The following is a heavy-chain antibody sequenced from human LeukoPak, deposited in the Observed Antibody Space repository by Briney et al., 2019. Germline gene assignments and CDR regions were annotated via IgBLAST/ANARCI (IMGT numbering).Heavy chain of an antibody. J-gene: IGHJ4*02. CDR2: ISSGGTA. CDR3: AKMISAAGTTGEDYFDY. D-gene: IGHD6-13*01. CDR1: GFIVTNNY. Sequence: GGSLRLSCAASGFIVTNNYMSWVRRAPGKGLEWVTGISSGGTAYYADSVKGRFSISRDHSKNTLYLQMNSLRAEDTAVYYCAKMISAAGTTGEDYFDYWGQGTLVTVSS. V-gene: IGHV3-53*01.